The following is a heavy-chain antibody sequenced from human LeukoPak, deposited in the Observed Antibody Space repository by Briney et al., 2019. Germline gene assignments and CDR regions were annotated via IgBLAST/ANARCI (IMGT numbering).Heavy chain of an antibody. Sequence: ASVKVSCRASGYTFTNYDINWVRQATGQRLEWMGWMNPNSGNTGYAQKFQGRVTMTRNTSISTAYMELSSLTSEHTAVYYCARSKVGKTTLPIDDWGQGTLVSVSS. CDR1: GYTFTNYD. D-gene: IGHD1-26*01. CDR2: MNPNSGNT. CDR3: ARSKVGKTTLPIDD. J-gene: IGHJ4*02. V-gene: IGHV1-8*01.